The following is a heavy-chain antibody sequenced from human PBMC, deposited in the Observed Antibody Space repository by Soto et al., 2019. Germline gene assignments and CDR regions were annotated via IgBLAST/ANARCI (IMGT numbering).Heavy chain of an antibody. Sequence: SETLSLTCAVSGGSISSGGYSWSWIRQPPGKGLEWIGYIYYSGSTNYNPSLKSRVTISVDTSKNQFSLKLSSVTAADTAVYYCARSDGRYWGQGTLLTVSS. J-gene: IGHJ4*02. V-gene: IGHV4-61*08. CDR2: IYYSGST. CDR1: GGSISSGGYS. CDR3: ARSDGRY.